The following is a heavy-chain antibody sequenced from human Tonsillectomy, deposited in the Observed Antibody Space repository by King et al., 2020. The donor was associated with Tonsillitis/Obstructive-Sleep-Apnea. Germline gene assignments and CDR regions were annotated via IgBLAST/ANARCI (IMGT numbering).Heavy chain of an antibody. V-gene: IGHV4-39*01. CDR3: ARGDSYYYFDY. J-gene: IGHJ4*02. Sequence: QLQESGPGLVKPSETLSLTCTVSGVSISSSSYYWGWIRQPPGKGVEWIGSIYYSGSTYYNPSLQSRVTISVDTSKNQFSLKLSSVTAADTAVYYCARGDSYYYFDYWGQGTLVTVSS. CDR1: GVSISSSSYY. D-gene: IGHD2-21*02. CDR2: IYYSGST.